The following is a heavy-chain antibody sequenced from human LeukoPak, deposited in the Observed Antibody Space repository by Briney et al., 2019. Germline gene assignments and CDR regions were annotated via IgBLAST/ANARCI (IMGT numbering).Heavy chain of an antibody. CDR3: AKGVSLPYYYFDY. Sequence: PGGSLRLSCATSGFTFSTYTMRWVRQAPGKGLEWVSSIVGSGASTFYTDSVKGRFTISRDNSKNMLYLQMNSLRDEDTAIYFCAKGVSLPYYYFDYWGPGTRVTLSS. V-gene: IGHV3-23*01. CDR2: IVGSGAST. J-gene: IGHJ4*02. CDR1: GFTFSTYT. D-gene: IGHD6-6*01.